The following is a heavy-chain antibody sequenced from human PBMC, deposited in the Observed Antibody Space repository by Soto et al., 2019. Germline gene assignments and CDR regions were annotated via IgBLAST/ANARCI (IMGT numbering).Heavy chain of an antibody. J-gene: IGHJ5*02. V-gene: IGHV4-30-2*01. CDR3: ARDFFDSSDYTTNWFDP. CDR1: GGSISSGGYS. Sequence: SETLSLTCAVSGGSISSGGYSWSWIRQPPGKGLEWIGYIYHSGSTYYNPSLKSRVTISVDTSKNQFSLKLTSVTAADAALYYCARDFFDSSDYTTNWFDPWGQGTLVTVSS. CDR2: IYHSGST. D-gene: IGHD3-22*01.